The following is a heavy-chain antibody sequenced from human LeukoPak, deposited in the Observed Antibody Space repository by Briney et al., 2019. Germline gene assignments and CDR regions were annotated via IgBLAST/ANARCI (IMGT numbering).Heavy chain of an antibody. CDR3: ARADRLAGGPYLIGP. D-gene: IGHD2-21*01. Sequence: ASVKVSCKTSGYSFTDYYMHWVRQAPGQGLEWMGWINPNSAGTSSAQKFQGRVTMTRDTSITTVYMEVSWLTSDDTAIYYCARADRLAGGPYLIGPWGQGTLVTVSS. J-gene: IGHJ5*02. CDR2: INPNSAGT. V-gene: IGHV1-2*02. CDR1: GYSFTDYY.